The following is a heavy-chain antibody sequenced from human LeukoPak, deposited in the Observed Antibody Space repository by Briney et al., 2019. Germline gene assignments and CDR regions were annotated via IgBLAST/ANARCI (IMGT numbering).Heavy chain of an antibody. CDR3: AKAPPAVQIDTYG. CDR1: GFIVTNNY. J-gene: IGHJ4*02. V-gene: IGHV3-66*01. CDR2: VYSGGST. D-gene: IGHD6-13*01. Sequence: GGSLRLSCTASGFIVTNNYINWVRHAPGKGLELVSLVYSGGSTYYADSVKGRFTISRDNSKNMVYLQMNSLRAEDTAMYYCAKAPPAVQIDTYGWGQETLVPVSS.